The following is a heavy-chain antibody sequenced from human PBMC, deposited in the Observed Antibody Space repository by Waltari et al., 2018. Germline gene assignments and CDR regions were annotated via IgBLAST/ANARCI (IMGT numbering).Heavy chain of an antibody. J-gene: IGHJ4*02. CDR2: IYYSGST. CDR3: ARANYGDPYYFDY. CDR1: CGSISRGAYY. Sequence: QVQLQESGPGLVKPSQTLSLTCTVSCGSISRGAYYWNWIRQPPGKGLEWIGYIYYSGSTYYNPSLKSRVTISVDTSKNQFSLKLSSVTAADTAVYYCARANYGDPYYFDYWGQGTLVTVSS. V-gene: IGHV4-30-4*08. D-gene: IGHD4-17*01.